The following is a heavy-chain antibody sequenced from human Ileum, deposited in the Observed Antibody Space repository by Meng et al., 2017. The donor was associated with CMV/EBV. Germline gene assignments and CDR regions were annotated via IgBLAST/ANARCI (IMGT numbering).Heavy chain of an antibody. CDR1: GGSISSSVDY. J-gene: IGHJ4*02. V-gene: IGHV4-39*07. D-gene: IGHD6-19*01. Sequence: CFLSGGSISSSVDYWGWIRQPPGKGLEWFGTIYNSGNTFYNPSLKSRVTISVDTSKNQFSLKLSSVTAADTAMYYCTKMSGQWLVDSWGQGTLVTVSS. CDR2: IYNSGNT. CDR3: TKMSGQWLVDS.